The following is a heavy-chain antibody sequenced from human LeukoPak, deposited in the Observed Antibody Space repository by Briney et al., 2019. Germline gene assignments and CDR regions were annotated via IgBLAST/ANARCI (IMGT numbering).Heavy chain of an antibody. CDR2: ISSSGAYK. V-gene: IGHV3-23*01. CDR3: AKETGGYLPY. D-gene: IGHD5-12*01. CDR1: GFTFSSYD. J-gene: IGHJ4*02. Sequence: GGSLRLSCAASGFTFSSYDMNWVRQAPGKGLEWVSSISSSGAYKYFADSVKGRFTISRDNSKNTLYLQMNSLRAEDTAVYYCAKETGGYLPYWGQGTLVTVSS.